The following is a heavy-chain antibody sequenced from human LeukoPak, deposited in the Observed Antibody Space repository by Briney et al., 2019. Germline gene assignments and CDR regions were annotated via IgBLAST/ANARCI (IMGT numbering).Heavy chain of an antibody. CDR1: GVTFSNYW. CDR3: ARGSGPADSSSWYRYYYYYGMDV. V-gene: IGHV3-7*01. Sequence: PGGSLRLSCAASGVTFSNYWMNWVRQAPGKGLEWVANIKQDGSEKHYVGSVKGRFTISRDNAENSLFLQMNSLRAEDTAVYYCARGSGPADSSSWYRYYYYYGMDVWGQGTTVTVSS. D-gene: IGHD6-13*01. J-gene: IGHJ6*02. CDR2: IKQDGSEK.